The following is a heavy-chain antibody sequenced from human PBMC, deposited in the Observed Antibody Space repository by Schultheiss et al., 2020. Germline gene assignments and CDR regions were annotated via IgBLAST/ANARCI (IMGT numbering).Heavy chain of an antibody. CDR1: GFTFSTYS. CDR3: ARSGGGHVDY. V-gene: IGHV3-21*01. Sequence: GESLKISCAASGFTFSTYSMNWVRQAPGKGLEWVSSISSSSRYIYYADSVTGRFTISRNNAKNSLYLQMHSLRDEDTAVYYCARSGGGHVDYWGQGTLVTVSS. D-gene: IGHD3-10*01. J-gene: IGHJ4*02. CDR2: ISSSSRYI.